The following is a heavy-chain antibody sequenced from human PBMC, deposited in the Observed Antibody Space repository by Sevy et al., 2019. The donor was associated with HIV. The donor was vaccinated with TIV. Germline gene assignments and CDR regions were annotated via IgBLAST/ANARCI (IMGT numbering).Heavy chain of an antibody. J-gene: IGHJ5*02. CDR3: AKDRDNNWFDP. V-gene: IGHV3-23*01. D-gene: IGHD3-9*01. CDR2: ISVSGDST. Sequence: GGSLRLSCAASGFTFSIYAMTWVRQAPGKGLELVSTISVSGDSTYYADSVKGRFTISRDNSKNTLYLQMNTLRAEDTALYYCAKDRDNNWFDPWGQGTLVTVSS. CDR1: GFTFSIYA.